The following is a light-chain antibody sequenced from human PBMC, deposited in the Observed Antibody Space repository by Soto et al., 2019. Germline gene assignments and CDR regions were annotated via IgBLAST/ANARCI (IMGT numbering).Light chain of an antibody. Sequence: DIQMTQSPSSLSTSVGDRVTITCRASQAIGIYLAWYQQKPGKVPKLLIYAASTLQSGVPSRFSGSGSGTDFTLPINSLQHEDVATYYCQKYSGAPPTFGQGTKVEIK. CDR2: AAS. CDR3: QKYSGAPPT. J-gene: IGKJ1*01. CDR1: QAIGIY. V-gene: IGKV1-27*01.